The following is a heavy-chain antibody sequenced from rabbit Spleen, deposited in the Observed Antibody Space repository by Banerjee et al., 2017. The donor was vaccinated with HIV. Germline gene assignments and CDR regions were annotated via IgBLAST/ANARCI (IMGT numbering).Heavy chain of an antibody. V-gene: IGHV1S40*01. Sequence: QSLEESGGDLVKPGASLTLTCTASGFSFSNSDYMCWVRQAPGKGLEWISCIAGSSSDFTYSATWAKGRFTCSKTSSTTVTLQMTSLTVADTATYFCARDPAGREDFNLWGQGTLVTVS. D-gene: IGHD4-2*01. CDR2: IAGSSSDFT. J-gene: IGHJ4*01. CDR3: ARDPAGREDFNL. CDR1: GFSFSNSDY.